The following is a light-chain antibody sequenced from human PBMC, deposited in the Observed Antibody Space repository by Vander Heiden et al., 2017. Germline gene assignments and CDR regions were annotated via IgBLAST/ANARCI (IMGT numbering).Light chain of an antibody. Sequence: VLTQPPSVSAAPGQKVTISCSGSSSNIGNNYVSWYQQLPGTAPKLLIYDNNKRPSGIPDRFSGSKSGTSATLGITGLQTGDEADYYCGTWDSSLSAVVFGGGTKLTAL. CDR3: GTWDSSLSAVV. CDR2: DNN. CDR1: SSNIGNNY. J-gene: IGLJ2*01. V-gene: IGLV1-51*01.